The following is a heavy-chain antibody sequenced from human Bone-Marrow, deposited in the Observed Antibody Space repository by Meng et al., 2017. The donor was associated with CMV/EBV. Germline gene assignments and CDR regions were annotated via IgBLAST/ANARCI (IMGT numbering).Heavy chain of an antibody. Sequence: GESLKISCAASGFTFSSYSMNWVRQAPGKGLEWVSSISSSSSYIYYADSVKGRFTISRDNAKNSLYLQMNSLRAEDTAVYYCARPSGYPLAYYYYGMDVWGQGNPGHRLL. D-gene: IGHD3-3*01. J-gene: IGHJ6*02. CDR1: GFTFSSYS. CDR3: ARPSGYPLAYYYYGMDV. V-gene: IGHV3-21*01. CDR2: ISSSSSYI.